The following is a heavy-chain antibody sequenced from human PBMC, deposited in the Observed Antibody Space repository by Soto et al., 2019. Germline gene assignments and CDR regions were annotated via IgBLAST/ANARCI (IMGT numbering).Heavy chain of an antibody. CDR2: IYYSGST. V-gene: IGHV4-39*01. D-gene: IGHD1-1*01. CDR1: GGSISRNSYY. Sequence: QMQLQESGPGLVKPSETLSLTCTVSGGSISRNSYYWGWIRQPPGKGLEWIGSIYYSGSTYYNPSLKGRVTISVDTSKSQSSLTLSSVTAADTAAYYCARHAWNGVDYWGPGTLVTVSS. CDR3: ARHAWNGVDY. J-gene: IGHJ4*02.